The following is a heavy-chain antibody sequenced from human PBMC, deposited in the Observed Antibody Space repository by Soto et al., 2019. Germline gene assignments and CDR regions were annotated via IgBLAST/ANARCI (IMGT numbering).Heavy chain of an antibody. D-gene: IGHD2-2*01. CDR2: IDASDSYT. Sequence: XESLRLSCKGSGYSFTSYVISWVRPMPGKGLEWMGRIDASDSYTNYSPSFQGHVTISADKSISTAYLQWSSLKASDTAMYYCARHNRPGFRIQVVHANAFDIWGQRTMVTVSS. CDR3: ARHNRPGFRIQVVHANAFDI. CDR1: GYSFTSYV. V-gene: IGHV5-10-1*01. J-gene: IGHJ3*02.